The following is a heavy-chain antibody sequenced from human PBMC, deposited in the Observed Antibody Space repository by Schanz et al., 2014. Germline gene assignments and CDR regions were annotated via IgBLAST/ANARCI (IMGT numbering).Heavy chain of an antibody. CDR1: RFTFSTYA. V-gene: IGHV3-30*04. Sequence: QVQLVESGGGVVQPGGSLRLSCAASRFTFSTYAMHWVRQAPGKGLGWLAVISSDEFNKFYADSVKGRFTISRDNSKNTLYLQMNSLRTEDTAVYYCARGDMVRGVFDYWGQGTLVTVSS. CDR2: ISSDEFNK. J-gene: IGHJ4*02. D-gene: IGHD3-10*01. CDR3: ARGDMVRGVFDY.